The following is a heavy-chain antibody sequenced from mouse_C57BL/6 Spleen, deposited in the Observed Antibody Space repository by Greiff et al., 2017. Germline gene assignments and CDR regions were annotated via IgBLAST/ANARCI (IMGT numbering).Heavy chain of an antibody. Sequence: QVQLQQSGAELVKPGASVKMSCKASGYTFTTYPIEWMKQNHGKSLEWIGNFHPYNDDTKYNEKFKGKATLTVEKSSSTVYLELSRLTSDDSAVYYCSRGIYYYGSIHWYFDGWGKGTMVTVSS. J-gene: IGHJ1*03. V-gene: IGHV1-47*01. D-gene: IGHD1-1*01. CDR1: GYTFTTYP. CDR3: SRGIYYYGSIHWYFDG. CDR2: FHPYNDDT.